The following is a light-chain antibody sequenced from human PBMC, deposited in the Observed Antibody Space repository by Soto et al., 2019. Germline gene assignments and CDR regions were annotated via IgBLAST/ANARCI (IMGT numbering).Light chain of an antibody. J-gene: IGKJ1*01. V-gene: IGKV3-11*01. CDR2: DAS. Sequence: EIVLTQSPATLSLSPGERATLSCRASQSVSSYLAWYQQKPGQAPRLLIYDASNRATGIPARFSGSGSGTDFPLTISSLEPEDFAVYYCQQRSDWPPTFGQGTKVEI. CDR3: QQRSDWPPT. CDR1: QSVSSY.